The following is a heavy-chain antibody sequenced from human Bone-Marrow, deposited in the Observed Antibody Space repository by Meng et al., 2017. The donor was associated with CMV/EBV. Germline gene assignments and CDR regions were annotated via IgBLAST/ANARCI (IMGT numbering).Heavy chain of an antibody. CDR1: GFTFDDYG. V-gene: IGHV3-20*04. CDR2: INWNGGST. CDR3: ASWGSTSSAFGMDV. J-gene: IGHJ6*02. D-gene: IGHD2-2*01. Sequence: GESLKISCAASGFTFDDYGMSWVRQAPGKGLEWVSGINWNGGSTGYADSVKGRFTISRDNAKNSLYLQMNSLRAENTAVYYCASWGSTSSAFGMDVWGQGTTVTVSS.